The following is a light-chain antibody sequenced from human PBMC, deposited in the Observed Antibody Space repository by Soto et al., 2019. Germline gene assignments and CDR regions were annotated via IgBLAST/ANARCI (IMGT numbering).Light chain of an antibody. J-gene: IGKJ4*01. CDR2: GAS. Sequence: EIVMTQSPDTLSVSPGERATLSCWASQSVSSSLAWYQQKPGQAPRLLIYGASTRATGIPARFSGSGSGTVFTFNISSLQSEDLAVYFCQQYNKWPLSFGGGTKVEI. CDR1: QSVSSS. CDR3: QQYNKWPLS. V-gene: IGKV3-15*01.